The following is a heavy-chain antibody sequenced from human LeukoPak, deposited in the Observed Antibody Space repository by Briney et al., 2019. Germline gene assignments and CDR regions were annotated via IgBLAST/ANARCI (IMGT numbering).Heavy chain of an antibody. CDR3: ARSTMTTVTTGRPGRYWYFDP. V-gene: IGHV4-59*08. CDR2: IYYSGST. J-gene: IGHJ2*01. D-gene: IGHD4-17*01. Sequence: SETLSLTCTVSGGSISSYYWSWIRQPPGKGLEWIGYIYYSGSTNYNPSLKSRVTISVDTSKNQFSLKLSSVTAADTAVYYCARSTMTTVTTGRPGRYWYFDPWGRGTLVTVSS. CDR1: GGSISSYY.